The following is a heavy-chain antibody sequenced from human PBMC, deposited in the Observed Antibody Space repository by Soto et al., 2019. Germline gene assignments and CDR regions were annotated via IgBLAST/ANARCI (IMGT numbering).Heavy chain of an antibody. CDR1: GGSISSSSYY. J-gene: IGHJ6*02. Sequence: SETLSLTCTASGGSISSSSYYWGWIRQPPGKGLEWIGSIYYSGSTYYNPSLKSRVTISVDTSKNQFSLKLSSVTAADTAVYYCARQFRVMYSGSYDYYYGMDVWGQGTTVTVSS. V-gene: IGHV4-39*01. CDR3: ARQFRVMYSGSYDYYYGMDV. D-gene: IGHD1-26*01. CDR2: IYYSGST.